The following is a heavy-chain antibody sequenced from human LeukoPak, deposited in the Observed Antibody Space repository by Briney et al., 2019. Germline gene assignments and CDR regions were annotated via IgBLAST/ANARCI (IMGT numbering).Heavy chain of an antibody. CDR2: FGPEDGET. CDR3: ATQRLRTKDFDY. D-gene: IGHD6-25*01. J-gene: IGHJ4*02. CDR1: GYTLTELS. Sequence: ASVKVSCKVSGYTLTELSMHWVRQAPGKGLEWRGGFGPEDGETIYAQKFQGRVTMTEDTSTDTAYMELSSLRSEDTAVYYCATQRLRTKDFDYWGQGTLVTVSS. V-gene: IGHV1-24*01.